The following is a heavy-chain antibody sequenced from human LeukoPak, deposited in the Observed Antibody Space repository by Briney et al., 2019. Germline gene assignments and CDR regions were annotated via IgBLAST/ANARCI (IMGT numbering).Heavy chain of an antibody. CDR3: VKDGALRPRNYYDTLYHFDY. Sequence: GGSLRLSCAASGFTLSTYAMSWVGQAPGKGREGGAKIKKDGREKNYVESVKGGLIMSREKANNSLHLQMNNLRPEDTALYYCVKDGALRPRNYYDTLYHFDYWGQGTLVTVSS. CDR2: IKKDGREK. CDR1: GFTLSTYA. J-gene: IGHJ4*02. V-gene: IGHV3-7*03. D-gene: IGHD3-22*01.